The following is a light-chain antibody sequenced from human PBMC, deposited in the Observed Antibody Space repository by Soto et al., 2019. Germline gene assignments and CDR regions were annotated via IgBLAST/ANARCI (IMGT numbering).Light chain of an antibody. CDR2: DAS. J-gene: IGKJ1*01. CDR3: YQYDSSPWT. V-gene: IGKV3-20*01. CDR1: QNISSY. Sequence: LVLTQGPGTLSLSPGKRATLSCRASQNISSYLIWYQQKPGQSPRLVIYDASSGATGIPDRFSGSGSGTDFTLTISRLEPEDFAVYFCYQYDSSPWTFAQGTKVDIK.